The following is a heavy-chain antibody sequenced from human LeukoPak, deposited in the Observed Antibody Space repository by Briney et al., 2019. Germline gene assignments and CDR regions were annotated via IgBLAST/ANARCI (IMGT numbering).Heavy chain of an antibody. V-gene: IGHV4-34*01. Sequence: SETLSLTCAVYGGSFSGYYWSWIRQPPGKGLEWIGEINHSGSTNYNPSLKSRVTISVDTSKNQFSLKLSSVTAADTAVYYCARRFYDSSGYYDYWGQGTLVTVSS. CDR2: INHSGST. CDR1: GGSFSGYY. CDR3: ARRFYDSSGYYDY. J-gene: IGHJ4*02. D-gene: IGHD3-22*01.